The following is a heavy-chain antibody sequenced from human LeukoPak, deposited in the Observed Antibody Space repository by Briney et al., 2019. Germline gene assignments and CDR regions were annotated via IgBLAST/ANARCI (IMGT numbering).Heavy chain of an antibody. Sequence: QVQLVESGGGVVQPGRSLRLSCAASGFTFSSYGMHWVRQAPGKGLEWVAVISYDGSNEYYADSVKGRFTISRDNSKNTLYLQMNSLRVEDTAVYYCAKGSLRGGYYYGPAFDIWGQGTMVTVSS. CDR2: ISYDGSNE. D-gene: IGHD3-22*01. V-gene: IGHV3-30*18. CDR3: AKGSLRGGYYYGPAFDI. CDR1: GFTFSSYG. J-gene: IGHJ3*02.